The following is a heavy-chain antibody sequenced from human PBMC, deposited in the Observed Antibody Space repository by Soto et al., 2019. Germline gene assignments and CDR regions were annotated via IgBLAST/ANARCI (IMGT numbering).Heavy chain of an antibody. CDR1: GYTFTSYY. CDR2: INPSGGST. V-gene: IGHV1-46*01. D-gene: IGHD3-10*01. CDR3: ARGMLLWFGELAGFATDFAY. J-gene: IGHJ4*02. Sequence: VASVKVSCKASGYTFTSYYMHWVRQAPGQGLEWMGIINPSGGSTSYAQKFQGRVTMTRDTSTSTVYMELSSLRSEDTAVYYCARGMLLWFGELAGFATDFAYWGQGTLVTGSS.